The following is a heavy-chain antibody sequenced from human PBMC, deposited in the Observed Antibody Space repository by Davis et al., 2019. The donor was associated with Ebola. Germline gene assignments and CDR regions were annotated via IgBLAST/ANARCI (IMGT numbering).Heavy chain of an antibody. Sequence: GESLKISCAASGFTFSSYWMSWVRQAPGKGLEWVASINGDGSDVYYVDSVKGRFTISRDNGKNSLYLQMNSLRAEDTALYYCADPDICWGQGTLVTVSS. CDR3: ADPDIC. J-gene: IGHJ4*02. D-gene: IGHD2-15*01. CDR2: INGDGSDV. CDR1: GFTFSSYW. V-gene: IGHV3-7*01.